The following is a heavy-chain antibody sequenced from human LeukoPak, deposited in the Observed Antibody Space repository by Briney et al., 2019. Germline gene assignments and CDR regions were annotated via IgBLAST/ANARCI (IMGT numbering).Heavy chain of an antibody. CDR3: VKDSYGSRSYAPLPLDY. CDR1: GFTFSSYA. V-gene: IGHV3-64D*06. J-gene: IGHJ4*02. CDR2: ISGNGGST. D-gene: IGHD3-10*01. Sequence: GGSLRLSCAASGFTFSSYAMRWVRQAPGKGLECVSAISGNGGSTYYADSVKGRFTISRDNSKNTLYLQMSSLRAEDTAVYDCVKDSYGSRSYAPLPLDYWGQGTLVTVSS.